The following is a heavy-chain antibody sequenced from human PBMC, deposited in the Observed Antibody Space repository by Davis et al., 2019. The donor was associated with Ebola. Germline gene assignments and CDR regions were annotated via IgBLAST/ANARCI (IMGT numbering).Heavy chain of an antibody. Sequence: GGSLRLSCAASGFTFSSYGMHWVRQAPGKGLEWVAVIWYDGSNKYYADSVKGRFTISRDNSKNTLYLQMNSLRAEDTAVYYCAKEIIAVAISRPFQHWGQGTLVTVSS. J-gene: IGHJ1*01. CDR1: GFTFSSYG. CDR2: IWYDGSNK. D-gene: IGHD6-19*01. CDR3: AKEIIAVAISRPFQH. V-gene: IGHV3-33*06.